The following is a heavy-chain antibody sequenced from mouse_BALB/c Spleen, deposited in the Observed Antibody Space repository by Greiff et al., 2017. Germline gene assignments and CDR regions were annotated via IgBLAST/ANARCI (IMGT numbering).Heavy chain of an antibody. J-gene: IGHJ2*01. D-gene: IGHD1-1*01. CDR3: ARQDGSY. CDR1: GFAFSSYD. Sequence: EVQVVESGGGLVKPGGSLKLSCAASGFAFSSYDMSWVRQTPEKRLEWVAYISSGGGSTYYPDTVKGRFTISRDNAKNTLYLQMSSLKSEDTAMYYCARQDGSYWGQGTTLTVSS. CDR2: ISSGGGST. V-gene: IGHV5-12-1*01.